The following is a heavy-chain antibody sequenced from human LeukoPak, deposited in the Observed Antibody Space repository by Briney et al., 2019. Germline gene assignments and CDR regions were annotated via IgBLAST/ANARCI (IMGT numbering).Heavy chain of an antibody. J-gene: IGHJ6*02. CDR1: GFTFSSYG. V-gene: IGHV3-30*03. Sequence: GGSLRLSCAASGFTFSSYGMHWVRQAPGKGLEWVAVISYDGSNKYYADSVKGRFTISRDNSKNTLYLQMNSLRAEDTAVYYCATLGELYYYGMDVWGQGTTVTVSS. D-gene: IGHD3-16*01. CDR3: ATLGELYYYGMDV. CDR2: ISYDGSNK.